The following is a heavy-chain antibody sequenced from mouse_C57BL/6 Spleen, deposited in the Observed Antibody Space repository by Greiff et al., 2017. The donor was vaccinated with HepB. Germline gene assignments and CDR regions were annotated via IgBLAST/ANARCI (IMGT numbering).Heavy chain of an antibody. J-gene: IGHJ4*01. D-gene: IGHD3-3*01. CDR2: IDPCDSNT. CDR1: GYTFTSYW. CDR3: ARRAGTGYMDY. Sequence: QVQLQQPGAELVMPGASVKLSCKASGYTFTSYWMHWVKQRPGQGLEWMGEIDPCDSNTNYNAKFKGKSTLTVDNSSSTAYMQLSSLTSEDSAVYDCARRAGTGYMDYWGQGTSVTVSS. V-gene: IGHV1-69*01.